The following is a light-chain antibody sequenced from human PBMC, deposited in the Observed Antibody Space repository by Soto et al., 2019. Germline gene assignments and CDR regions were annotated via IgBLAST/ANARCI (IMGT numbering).Light chain of an antibody. CDR3: QQRSTCPHLYT. CDR2: DAS. CDR1: QSVSTY. V-gene: IGKV3-11*01. J-gene: IGKJ2*01. Sequence: EVVLTQSPATLSLSPGERATLSCRASQSVSTYLAWYQQRPGQAPRLLIYDASNRAPGIPARFSGSGSGTDFTLTISSLDPEDFAVYYCQQRSTCPHLYTFDQGTKLEIK.